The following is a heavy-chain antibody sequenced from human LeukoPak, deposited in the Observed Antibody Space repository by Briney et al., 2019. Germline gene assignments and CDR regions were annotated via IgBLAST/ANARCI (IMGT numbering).Heavy chain of an antibody. Sequence: GGSLRLSCAASGFTFSSYGMHWVRQAPGKGLEWVAFVHYGGSNKYYADSVKGRFAISRDNSKNTLYLQMNSLRAEDTAVYYCAKFRPRGYSPDYWGQGTLVTVSS. V-gene: IGHV3-30*02. J-gene: IGHJ4*02. CDR1: GFTFSSYG. D-gene: IGHD5-18*01. CDR2: VHYGGSNK. CDR3: AKFRPRGYSPDY.